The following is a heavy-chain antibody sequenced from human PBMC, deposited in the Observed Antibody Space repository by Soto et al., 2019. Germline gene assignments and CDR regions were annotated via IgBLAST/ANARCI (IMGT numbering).Heavy chain of an antibody. CDR3: AKARGYSYGGYYYGMDV. J-gene: IGHJ6*02. CDR2: ISGRGGST. D-gene: IGHD5-18*01. Sequence: PGGSVRLSCAASGFTFSSYAMRWVRQAPGKGLEWVSAISGRGGSTYYADSVNGRFTISRDNSKNTLYLQMNSLRAEDTAVYYCAKARGYSYGGYYYGMDVWGQGTTVTVSS. CDR1: GFTFSSYA. V-gene: IGHV3-23*01.